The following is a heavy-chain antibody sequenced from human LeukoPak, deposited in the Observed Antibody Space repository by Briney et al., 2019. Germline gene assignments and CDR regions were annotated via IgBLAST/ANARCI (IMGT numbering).Heavy chain of an antibody. V-gene: IGHV3-23*01. CDR1: GLTFSSYA. CDR3: AAQWLLHGAFNI. J-gene: IGHJ3*02. D-gene: IGHD6-19*01. CDR2: ISGSGGST. Sequence: GGSLRLSCAASGLTFSSYAMSWVRQAPGKGLEWVSAISGSGGSTYYADSVKGRFTISRDNSKNTLYLQMNSLRAEDTAVYYCAAQWLLHGAFNIWGQGTMVTVSS.